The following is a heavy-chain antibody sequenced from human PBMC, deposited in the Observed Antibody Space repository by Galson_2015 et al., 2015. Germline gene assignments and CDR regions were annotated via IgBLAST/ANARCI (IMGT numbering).Heavy chain of an antibody. V-gene: IGHV3-23*01. CDR2: ISGSGDST. Sequence: SLRLSCAASGFTFSTYALSWVRQAPGKGLEWVSGISGSGDSTYYADSVKGRFTISRDNSKSTLYLQMNSLRAEDTAVYYCARAHRFDWLLDGGWYFELWGRGTLVTVSS. CDR1: GFTFSTYA. CDR3: ARAHRFDWLLDGGWYFEL. J-gene: IGHJ2*01. D-gene: IGHD3-9*01.